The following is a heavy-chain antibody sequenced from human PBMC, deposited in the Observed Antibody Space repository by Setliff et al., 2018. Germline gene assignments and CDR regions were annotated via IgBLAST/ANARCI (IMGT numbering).Heavy chain of an antibody. CDR1: GFRFTNFG. D-gene: IGHD3-10*02. CDR3: VRSSAQPDVLAADFGF. CDR2: ISPYSGNT. J-gene: IGHJ4*02. V-gene: IGHV1-18*01. Sequence: GASVKVSCKTSGFRFTNFGFSWVRQAPGQGLEWLGSISPYSGNTNYPQWLQDRVTMTIDTSATTVYMELKSLRSDDTAVYYCVRSSAQPDVLAADFGFWGQGAPITVAS.